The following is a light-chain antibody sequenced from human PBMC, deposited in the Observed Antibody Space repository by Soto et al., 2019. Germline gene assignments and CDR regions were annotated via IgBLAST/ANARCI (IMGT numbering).Light chain of an antibody. Sequence: EIVLTQSPATLSLSPGERATLSCRASQSVSTYLAWYQQKPGQAPRLIISDASNRATGIPARFSGSGSRTDFTLTISSLEPEDFAVYYCQQRSRRFGGGTKVEIK. CDR2: DAS. V-gene: IGKV3-11*01. CDR3: QQRSRR. J-gene: IGKJ4*01. CDR1: QSVSTY.